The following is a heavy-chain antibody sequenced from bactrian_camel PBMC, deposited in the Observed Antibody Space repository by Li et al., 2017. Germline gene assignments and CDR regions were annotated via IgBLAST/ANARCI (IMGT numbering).Heavy chain of an antibody. Sequence: HVQLVESGGGSVQAGGSLRLSCVASGFTQSFYTMGWFRRPPGKEREGVAAIDSDNSTDYADSVQGRFTISRDNAKNTLFLDMNNLEPEDTAMYYCAADTVRWTCSWFKTDYPHWGQGTQVTVS. V-gene: IGHV3S57*01. D-gene: IGHD6*01. J-gene: IGHJ4*01. CDR1: GFTQSFYT. CDR3: AADTVRWTCSWFKTDYPH. CDR2: IDSDNST.